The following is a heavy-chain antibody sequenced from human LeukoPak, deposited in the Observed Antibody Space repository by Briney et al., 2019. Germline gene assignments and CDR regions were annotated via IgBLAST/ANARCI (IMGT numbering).Heavy chain of an antibody. Sequence: GGSLRLSCAASGFTFTTYWMSWVRQAPGKGLEWVANIDNAGSDKYYVDSVEGRFTISRDNAKNSLYLQMNSLRAEDTAVYYCARERWLQPDYWGQGILVTVSS. CDR3: ARERWLQPDY. J-gene: IGHJ4*02. V-gene: IGHV3-7*01. CDR1: GFTFTTYW. D-gene: IGHD5-24*01. CDR2: IDNAGSDK.